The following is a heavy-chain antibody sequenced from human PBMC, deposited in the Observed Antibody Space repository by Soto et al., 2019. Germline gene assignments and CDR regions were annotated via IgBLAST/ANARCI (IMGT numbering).Heavy chain of an antibody. V-gene: IGHV5-10-1*01. J-gene: IGHJ4*02. Sequence: RGESVKISCXGSGYSFTSYWISWVRQMPGKGLEWMGRIDPSDSYTNYSPSFRGHVTISADKSISTAYLRWSSLKASDTAMYYCARRIAGGVFDYWGQGTLVTVSS. CDR3: ARRIAGGVFDY. CDR1: GYSFTSYW. D-gene: IGHD6-13*01. CDR2: IDPSDSYT.